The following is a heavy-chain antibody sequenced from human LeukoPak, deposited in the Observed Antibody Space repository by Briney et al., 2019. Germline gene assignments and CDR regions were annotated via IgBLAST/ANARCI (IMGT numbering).Heavy chain of an antibody. CDR3: ARDLAVGYLPAGAFDI. CDR2: IYTSGST. J-gene: IGHJ3*02. D-gene: IGHD3-16*02. Sequence: SETLSLTCTVSGGSISSYYWSWIRQPAGKGLEWIGRIYTSGSTNYNPSLKSRVTMSVDTSKNQFSLKLSSVTAADTAVYYCARDLAVGYLPAGAFDIWGQGTMVTVSS. V-gene: IGHV4-4*07. CDR1: GGSISSYY.